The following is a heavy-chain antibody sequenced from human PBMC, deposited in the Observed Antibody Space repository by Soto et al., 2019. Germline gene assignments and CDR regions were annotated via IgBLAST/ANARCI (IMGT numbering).Heavy chain of an antibody. V-gene: IGHV3-53*02. CDR3: ARDPPATRHGMDV. CDR2: IYSGGST. J-gene: IGHJ6*02. Sequence: EVQLVETGGGLIQPGGSLRLSCAASGFTVSSNYMSWVRQAPGKGLEWVSVIYSGGSTYYADYVRGRFTISTDNSKNTLYLQMKSLRAEDTAVYYCARDPPATRHGMDVWGQGTTVTVSS. CDR1: GFTVSSNY.